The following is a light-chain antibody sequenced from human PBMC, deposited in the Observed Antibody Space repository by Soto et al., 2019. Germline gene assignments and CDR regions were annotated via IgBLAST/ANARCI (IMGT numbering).Light chain of an antibody. CDR1: QSISSY. V-gene: IGKV1-39*01. J-gene: IGKJ1*01. CDR3: QQSYSTPRT. CDR2: GAS. Sequence: DIQMTQSPSSLSASVGDRVTITCRAGQSISSYLNWYQQKPGKAPKLLIYGASNLQSGVPSRFSGSGSGTDFTLTISSLQPEDFATYYCQQSYSTPRTFGHGTKVDI.